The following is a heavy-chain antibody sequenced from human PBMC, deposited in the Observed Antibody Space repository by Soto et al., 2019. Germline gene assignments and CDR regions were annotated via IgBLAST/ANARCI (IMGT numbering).Heavy chain of an antibody. CDR3: ARGYDYVWGTLLGGWFDP. Sequence: QVQLVQSGAEVKKPGASVKVSCKASGYTFTSYGISWVRQAPGQGLEWMGWISAYNGNTNYAQKLQGRVTMTTDTSTSTAYMELRSLRSDDTAVYFCARGYDYVWGTLLGGWFDPWGQGTLVTVSS. V-gene: IGHV1-18*01. J-gene: IGHJ5*02. CDR2: ISAYNGNT. CDR1: GYTFTSYG. D-gene: IGHD3-16*01.